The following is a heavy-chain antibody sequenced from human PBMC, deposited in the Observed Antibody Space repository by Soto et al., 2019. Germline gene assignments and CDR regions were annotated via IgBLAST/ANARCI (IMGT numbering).Heavy chain of an antibody. Sequence: EVQLVESGGGLVKPGGSLRLSCAASGFTFSSYSMNWVRQAPGKGLEWGSSISSSSSYIYYADSVKGRFTISRDNAKNSLYMQMNSLRAEDTAVYYCARVIPPPEYYDFWSGYYGRSAEPYGMDVWGQGTTVTVSS. J-gene: IGHJ6*02. V-gene: IGHV3-21*01. CDR2: ISSSSSYI. CDR1: GFTFSSYS. CDR3: ARVIPPPEYYDFWSGYYGRSAEPYGMDV. D-gene: IGHD3-3*01.